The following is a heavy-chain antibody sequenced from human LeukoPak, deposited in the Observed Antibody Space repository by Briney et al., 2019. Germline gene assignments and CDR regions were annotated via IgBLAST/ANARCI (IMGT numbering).Heavy chain of an antibody. D-gene: IGHD2-2*01. CDR2: IWYDGSNK. J-gene: IGHJ6*04. V-gene: IGHV3-33*01. CDR1: GFTFSSYG. Sequence: GGSLRLSCAASGFTFSSYGMHWVRQAPGKGLEWVAVIWYDGSNKHYADSVKGRFTISRDNSKNTLYLQMNSLRAEDTAVYYCARDIGYCSSTSCYRYGMDVWGKGTTVTVSS. CDR3: ARDIGYCSSTSCYRYGMDV.